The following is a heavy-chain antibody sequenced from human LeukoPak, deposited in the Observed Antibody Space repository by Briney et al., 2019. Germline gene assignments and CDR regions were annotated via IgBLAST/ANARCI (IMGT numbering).Heavy chain of an antibody. CDR2: IYYSGST. J-gene: IGHJ6*02. V-gene: IGHV4-31*03. D-gene: IGHD3-22*01. CDR1: GGSISSGGYY. CDR3: ARDRMGDSSGEGYYYYYYGMDV. Sequence: SETLSLTCTVSGGSISSGGYYWSWIRQHPGKGLEWIGYIYYSGSTYYNPSLKSRVTISVDTSKNQFSLKLSSVTAADTAVYYCARDRMGDSSGEGYYYYYYGMDVWGQGTTVTVSS.